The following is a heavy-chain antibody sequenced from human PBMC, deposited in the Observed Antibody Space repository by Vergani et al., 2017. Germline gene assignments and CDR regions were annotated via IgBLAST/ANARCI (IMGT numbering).Heavy chain of an antibody. CDR1: GYSFTSYW. Sequence: EVQLVQSGAEVKTPGESLRISCKGSGYSFTSYWIGWVRQMPGKGLEWMGIIYPGDSDTRYSPSFQGQVTISADKSISPAYLQWSSLKASDTAMYYCARGAYCGGDCYPDDAFDIWGQGTMVTVSS. D-gene: IGHD2-21*02. V-gene: IGHV5-51*01. CDR3: ARGAYCGGDCYPDDAFDI. CDR2: IYPGDSDT. J-gene: IGHJ3*02.